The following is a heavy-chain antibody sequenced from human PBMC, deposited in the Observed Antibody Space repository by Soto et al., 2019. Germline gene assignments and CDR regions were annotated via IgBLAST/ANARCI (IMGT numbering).Heavy chain of an antibody. D-gene: IGHD3-22*01. V-gene: IGHV1-69*12. CDR1: GGTFSNYG. Sequence: QVQLVQSGAEVKKPGSSVKVSCKSSGGTFSNYGFSWVRQAPGQGLECMGVIVPIFGAEHLQKFQGRVTITADESTNTVFMELRGLRSEDTAVYYCARGGSDYEGSGYYQGHVWGQGTRVTVSS. CDR3: ARGGSDYEGSGYYQGHV. CDR2: IVPIFGA. J-gene: IGHJ6*02.